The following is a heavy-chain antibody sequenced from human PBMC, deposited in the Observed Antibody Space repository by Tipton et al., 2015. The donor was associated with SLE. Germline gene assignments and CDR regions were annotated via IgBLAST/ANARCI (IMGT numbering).Heavy chain of an antibody. CDR2: INPGGDQK. J-gene: IGHJ4*02. D-gene: IGHD3-10*01. CDR3: ARDWDNLVRGVIAY. V-gene: IGHV3-7*01. CDR1: GFSFSTYW. Sequence: SLRLSCAASGFSFSTYWMTWVRQAPGKGLEWVANINPGGDQKYYVDSVKGRFTISRDNAKNSLSLQMNSLRAEDTAVYYCARDWDNLVRGVIAYWGQGILVTVSS.